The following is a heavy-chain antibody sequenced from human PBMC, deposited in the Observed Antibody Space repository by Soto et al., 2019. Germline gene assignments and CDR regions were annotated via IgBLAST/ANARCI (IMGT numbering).Heavy chain of an antibody. Sequence: QVHLQQSGPGLVKPSETLSLTCSVSGGSMSSYYWTWIRQPAGKGLEWIGRVYSSGGTHYNSSLKSRVTISLDMSKNQFSLRLISVTAADTAVYYCARGQRFSDWFDPWGQGTLVTVSS. CDR2: VYSSGGT. CDR1: GGSMSSYY. J-gene: IGHJ5*02. V-gene: IGHV4-4*07. CDR3: ARGQRFSDWFDP. D-gene: IGHD3-3*01.